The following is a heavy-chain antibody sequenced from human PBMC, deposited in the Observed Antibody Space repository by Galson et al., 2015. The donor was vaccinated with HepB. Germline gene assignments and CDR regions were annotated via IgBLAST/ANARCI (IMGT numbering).Heavy chain of an antibody. CDR1: GFTFSSYA. Sequence: SLRLSCAASGFTFSSYAMHWVRQAPGKGLEWVAVISYDGSNKYYADSVKGRFTISRDNSKNTLYLQMNSLRAEDTAVYYCARDFWDSSGWYIWGGDYWGQGTLVTVSS. CDR3: ARDFWDSSGWYIWGGDY. J-gene: IGHJ4*02. V-gene: IGHV3-30-3*01. CDR2: ISYDGSNK. D-gene: IGHD6-19*01.